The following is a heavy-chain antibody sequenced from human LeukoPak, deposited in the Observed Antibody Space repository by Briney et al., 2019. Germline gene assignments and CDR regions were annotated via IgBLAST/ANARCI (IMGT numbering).Heavy chain of an antibody. CDR1: GFIFHTYN. CDR2: ISSSSTI. CDR3: ARSSGHAFPDY. D-gene: IGHD3-22*01. J-gene: IGHJ4*02. V-gene: IGHV3-48*02. Sequence: GGSLSLSCAASGFIFHTYNMKWVRQAPGKGLEWVSYISSSSTIYYADSVKGRFTISRDNAKNSLYLQMDSLTDEDTAVYYCARSSGHAFPDYWGQGTLVTVSS.